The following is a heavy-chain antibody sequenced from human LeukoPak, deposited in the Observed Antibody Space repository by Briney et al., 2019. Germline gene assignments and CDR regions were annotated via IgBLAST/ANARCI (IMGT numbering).Heavy chain of an antibody. CDR2: ITSSSSTI. V-gene: IGHV3-48*02. CDR3: GRALAAPSGYFDY. J-gene: IGHJ4*02. D-gene: IGHD6-6*01. CDR1: GFTFSSYS. Sequence: GGSLRLSCAASGFTFSSYSMNWVRQAPGKGLEWVSYITSSSSTIYYADSVKGRFTISRDNAKNSLYPQMNSLRDEDTAVYYCGRALAAPSGYFDYWGQGTLVTVSS.